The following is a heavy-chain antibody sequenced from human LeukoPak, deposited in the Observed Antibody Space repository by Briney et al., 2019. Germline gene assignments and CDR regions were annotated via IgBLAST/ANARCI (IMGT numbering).Heavy chain of an antibody. D-gene: IGHD1-26*01. V-gene: IGHV4-39*01. CDR1: GGSISSSSYY. CDR2: IYYSGST. CDR3: ARGDVGATIDY. J-gene: IGHJ4*02. Sequence: PSETLSLTCTVSGGSISSSSYYWGWIRQPPGKGLEWIGSIYYSGSTYYNPSLKSRVTISVDTSKNQFSLKLSSVTAADTAVYYCARGDVGATIDYWGQGTLVTVSS.